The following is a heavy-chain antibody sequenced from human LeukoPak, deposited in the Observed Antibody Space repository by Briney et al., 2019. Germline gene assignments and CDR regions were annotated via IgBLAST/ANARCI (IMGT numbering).Heavy chain of an antibody. J-gene: IGHJ4*02. V-gene: IGHV4-4*07. Sequence: SETLSLTCTVSGGSISSYYWSWFRQPPGKGLEWIRRIYTSASTNYNPSLKSRVTMSVDTSKNQFSLKLSSVTAADTAVYYCARSFGGYSYGFDYWGQGTLVTVSS. CDR2: IYTSAST. D-gene: IGHD5-18*01. CDR3: ARSFGGYSYGFDY. CDR1: GGSISSYY.